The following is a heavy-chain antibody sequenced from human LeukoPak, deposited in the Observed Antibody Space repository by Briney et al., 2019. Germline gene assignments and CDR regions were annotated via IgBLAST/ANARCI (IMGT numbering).Heavy chain of an antibody. D-gene: IGHD3-22*01. CDR2: ISGSGGST. Sequence: GGSLRLSCAASGFTVSSNYMSWVRQAPGKGLEWVSAISGSGGSTYYADSVKGRFTISRDNSKNTLYLQMNSLRAEDTAVYYCAKDHYYDSSGYYYGDYWGQGTLVTVSS. V-gene: IGHV3-23*01. CDR1: GFTVSSNY. J-gene: IGHJ4*02. CDR3: AKDHYYDSSGYYYGDY.